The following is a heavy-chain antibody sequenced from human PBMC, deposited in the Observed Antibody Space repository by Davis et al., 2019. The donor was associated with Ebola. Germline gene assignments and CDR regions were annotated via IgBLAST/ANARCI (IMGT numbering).Heavy chain of an antibody. J-gene: IGHJ4*02. CDR1: GFTFSSYG. CDR2: ISSSSSYI. V-gene: IGHV3-21*01. CDR3: AREAAAVYFDY. D-gene: IGHD6-13*01. Sequence: GGSLRLSCAASGFTFSSYGMNWVRQAPGKGLEWVSSISSSSSYIYYADSVKGRFTISRDNAKNSLYLQMNSLRAEDTAVYYCAREAAAVYFDYWGQGTLVTVSS.